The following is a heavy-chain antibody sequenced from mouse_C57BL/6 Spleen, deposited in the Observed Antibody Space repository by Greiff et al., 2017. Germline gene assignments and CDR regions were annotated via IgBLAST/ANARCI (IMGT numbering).Heavy chain of an antibody. D-gene: IGHD1-1*01. Sequence: QVQLQQPGAELVRPGSSVKLSCKASGYTFTSYWMHWVKQRPIQGLEWIGNIDPSDSDTHYNQKFKDKATLTVDKSSSTAYMQLSSLTSEDSAVYYCARMGIYYYGDYWGQGTTLTVSS. V-gene: IGHV1-52*01. CDR1: GYTFTSYW. J-gene: IGHJ2*01. CDR2: IDPSDSDT. CDR3: ARMGIYYYGDY.